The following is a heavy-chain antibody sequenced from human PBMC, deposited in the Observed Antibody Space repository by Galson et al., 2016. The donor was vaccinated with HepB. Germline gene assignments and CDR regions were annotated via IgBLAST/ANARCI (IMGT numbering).Heavy chain of an antibody. J-gene: IGHJ6*02. V-gene: IGHV3-30-3*01. Sequence: SLRLSCAAYGLPVSNDYMSWVRQAPGKGLEWVAVISYDGSDKNYADSVKGRFTISRDNSKNTLYLQMNSLRVEDTAVYYCAREGWSVRGDSGMDVWGQGTTVTVSS. CDR1: GLPVSNDY. D-gene: IGHD3-10*01. CDR3: AREGWSVRGDSGMDV. CDR2: ISYDGSDK.